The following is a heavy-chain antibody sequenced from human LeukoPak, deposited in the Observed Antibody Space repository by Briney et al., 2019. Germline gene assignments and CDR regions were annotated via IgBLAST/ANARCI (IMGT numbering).Heavy chain of an antibody. Sequence: GGSLRLSCAASGFTFSSYSMNWVRQAPGKGLEWVSSISSSSSYMYYADSVKGRFTISRDNAKNSLYLQMNSLRAEDTAVYYCARVNIVVVPAAITDYYYYMDVWGKGTTVTVSS. CDR1: GFTFSSYS. V-gene: IGHV3-21*01. D-gene: IGHD2-2*01. J-gene: IGHJ6*03. CDR2: ISSSSSYM. CDR3: ARVNIVVVPAAITDYYYYMDV.